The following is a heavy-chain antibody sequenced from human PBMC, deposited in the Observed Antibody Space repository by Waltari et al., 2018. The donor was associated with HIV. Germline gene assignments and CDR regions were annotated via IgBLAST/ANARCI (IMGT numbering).Heavy chain of an antibody. J-gene: IGHJ4*02. CDR1: GFTFSSYA. Sequence: EVQLVESGGGLVQPGGSLRLSCAASGFTFSSYAMNWVRQAPGKGLEWVSYISSSSTTRNYADSVKCRFTISRDNAKNLLYLQVSGLRAEYTAVYFCARERFGSSYFGYWGQGTLVTVSS. D-gene: IGHD6-6*01. V-gene: IGHV3-48*04. CDR3: ARERFGSSYFGY. CDR2: ISSSSTTR.